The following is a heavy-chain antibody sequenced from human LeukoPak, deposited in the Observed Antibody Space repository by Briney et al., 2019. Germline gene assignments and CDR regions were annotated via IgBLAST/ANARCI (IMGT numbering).Heavy chain of an antibody. D-gene: IGHD6-25*01. CDR2: ISGSGGST. V-gene: IGHV3-23*01. Sequence: GGSLRLSCAASGFTFSSYAMSWVRQAPGKGLEWVSAISGSGGSTYYADSVKGRFTISRDNSKSTLYLQMNSLRAEDTAVYYCAKDPGSATLNYWGQGTLVTVSS. CDR1: GFTFSSYA. CDR3: AKDPGSATLNY. J-gene: IGHJ4*02.